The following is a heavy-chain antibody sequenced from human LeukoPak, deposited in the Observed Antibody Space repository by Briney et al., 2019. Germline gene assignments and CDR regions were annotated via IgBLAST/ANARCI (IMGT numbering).Heavy chain of an antibody. V-gene: IGHV3-7*01. CDR1: GFTFSSYW. Sequence: PGGSLRLSCAASGFTFSSYWMSWVRQAPGKGLEWVANIKQDGSEKYYVDSVKGRFTISRDNAKNSLYLQMNSLRAEDTAVYYCARDSAIPDYYYGMDVWGQGTTVTVSS. CDR2: IKQDGSEK. D-gene: IGHD2-2*02. CDR3: ARDSAIPDYYYGMDV. J-gene: IGHJ6*02.